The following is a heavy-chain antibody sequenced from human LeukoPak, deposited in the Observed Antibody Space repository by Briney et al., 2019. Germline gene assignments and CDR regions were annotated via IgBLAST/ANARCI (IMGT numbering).Heavy chain of an antibody. CDR1: GGSISSGIYY. CDR3: AAGFDY. V-gene: IGHV4-39*01. J-gene: IGHJ4*02. Sequence: PSETLSLTFAVSGGSISSGIYYWGWIRQPPGKGLEWIGSVFYGGSTYYNPSLKTRVTISVDTSKNQFSLQLSSLTAADTAMYYCAAGFDYWGQGTLVTVSS. CDR2: VFYGGST.